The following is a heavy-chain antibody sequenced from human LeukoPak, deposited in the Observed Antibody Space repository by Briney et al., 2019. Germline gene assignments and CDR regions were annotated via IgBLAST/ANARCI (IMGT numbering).Heavy chain of an antibody. CDR3: ARDEDCHSNNCYLGASDI. Sequence: SETLSLTGFVSGGSISTYYYNWIPQPPGKGLKWIGYISYSGNTNYNPSPKSRVTIAVDTSKNQFSLKLSSVTAADTAVYFCARDEDCHSNNCYLGASDIWGQGTMVTVSS. CDR2: ISYSGNT. V-gene: IGHV4-59*01. CDR1: GGSISTYY. D-gene: IGHD2-2*01. J-gene: IGHJ3*02.